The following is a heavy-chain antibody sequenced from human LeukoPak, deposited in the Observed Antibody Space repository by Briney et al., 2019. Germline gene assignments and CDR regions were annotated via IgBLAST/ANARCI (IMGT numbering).Heavy chain of an antibody. V-gene: IGHV4-39*07. Sequence: SETLSLTCTVSGGSISSSSYYWGWIRQPPGKGLEWIGSIYYSGSTYYNPSLKSRVTISVDTSKNQFSLKLSSVTAADTAVYYCARTRGGATNGAFDIWGQGTMVTVSS. CDR1: GGSISSSSYY. D-gene: IGHD1-26*01. J-gene: IGHJ3*02. CDR3: ARTRGGATNGAFDI. CDR2: IYYSGST.